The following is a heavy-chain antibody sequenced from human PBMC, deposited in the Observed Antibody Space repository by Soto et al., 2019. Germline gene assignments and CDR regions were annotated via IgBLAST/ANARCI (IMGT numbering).Heavy chain of an antibody. CDR1: GFTFSNAW. V-gene: IGHV3-15*01. D-gene: IGHD4-4*01. J-gene: IGHJ4*02. Sequence: GGSLRLSCAASGFTFSNAWMSWVRQAPGKGLEWVGRIKSKTDGGTTDYAAPVKGRFTISREDSKNTLYLQMNSLKTEDTAVYYCTIATYGYSNYVDYWGQGTLVTVSS. CDR3: TIATYGYSNYVDY. CDR2: IKSKTDGGTT.